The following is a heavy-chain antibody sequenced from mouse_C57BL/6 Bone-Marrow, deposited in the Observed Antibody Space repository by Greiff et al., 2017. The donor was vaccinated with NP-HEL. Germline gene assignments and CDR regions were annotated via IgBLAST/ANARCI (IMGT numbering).Heavy chain of an antibody. CDR1: GFSLTSYA. J-gene: IGHJ4*01. V-gene: IGHV2-9-1*01. D-gene: IGHD3-2*02. CDR2: IWTGGGT. Sequence: VKVVESGPGLVAPSQSLSITCTVSGFSLTSYAISWVRQPPGKGLEWLGLIWTGGGTNYNSALKSRLSISKDNSKSQVFLKMNSLQTDDTARYYCAVTAQATPYAMDYWGQGTSVTVSS. CDR3: AVTAQATPYAMDY.